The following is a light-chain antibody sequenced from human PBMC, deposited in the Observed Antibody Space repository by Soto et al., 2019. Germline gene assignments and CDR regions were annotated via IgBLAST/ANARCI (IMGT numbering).Light chain of an antibody. Sequence: QSALTQPASVSGSPGQSITISCTGTSSDVGNYNYVSWYQQLPGKPPKLMIYDVNNRPSGVSNRFAGSKSGNTASLTISWIQAEYEADYYCTSYTSSSTLFGTGTKLTVL. CDR2: DVN. CDR1: SSDVGNYNY. V-gene: IGLV2-14*01. J-gene: IGLJ1*01. CDR3: TSYTSSSTL.